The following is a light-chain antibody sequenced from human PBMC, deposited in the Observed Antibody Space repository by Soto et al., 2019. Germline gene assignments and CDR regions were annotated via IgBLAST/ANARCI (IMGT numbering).Light chain of an antibody. CDR1: QSISAT. J-gene: IGKJ1*01. CDR3: QQYNNWPLT. CDR2: SAS. Sequence: EIVMTQSPATLSASPGGRATLSCRASQSISATLAGYQQKPGQAPRLLIYSASRGATGFPARFSGSGSGTDVTLTIRGRQSEYFAIYYCQQYNNWPLTFGQGTKVEIK. V-gene: IGKV3-15*01.